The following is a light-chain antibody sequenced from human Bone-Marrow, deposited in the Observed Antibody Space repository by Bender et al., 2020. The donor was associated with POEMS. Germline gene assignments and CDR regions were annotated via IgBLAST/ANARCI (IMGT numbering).Light chain of an antibody. J-gene: IGLJ3*02. CDR1: NSNIGTNA. CDR3: AAWNAGLNSGV. Sequence: QSVLTQPPSASGTPGQRVTISCSGSNSNIGTNAVNWYQQFPGTAPKFLIYSDNQRPSGVPDRFYAFKSGTSASLAISGLQSEDEADYYCAAWNAGLNSGVFGGGTKLT. V-gene: IGLV1-44*01. CDR2: SDN.